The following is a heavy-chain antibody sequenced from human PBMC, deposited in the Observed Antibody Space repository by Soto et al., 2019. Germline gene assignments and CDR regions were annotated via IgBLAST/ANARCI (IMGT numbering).Heavy chain of an antibody. Sequence: QVQLVQSGAEVKKPGASVKVSCKASGYTFTGYYMHWVRQAPGQGLEWMGWINPNSGGTNYAQKFQGWVTMTRDTSISTAYMELSRLRSDDTAVYYCASSTSRIENDYYYGMDVWGQGTTVTVSS. J-gene: IGHJ6*02. D-gene: IGHD2-2*01. CDR2: INPNSGGT. CDR1: GYTFTGYY. CDR3: ASSTSRIENDYYYGMDV. V-gene: IGHV1-2*04.